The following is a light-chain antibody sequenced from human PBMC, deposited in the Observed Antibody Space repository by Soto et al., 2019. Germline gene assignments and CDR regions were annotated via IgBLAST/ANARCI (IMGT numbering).Light chain of an antibody. CDR3: QYRGIWPPGAT. Sequence: EIVLTQSPVTLSLSPGERATLSCRASQSINNYLAWYQQKPGQPPRLLIYDASNRATAIPVRFSGSGSGTDFTLTISRLAPEDSAVYYCQYRGIWPPGATFGGGTKVEIK. CDR1: QSINNY. CDR2: DAS. J-gene: IGKJ4*01. V-gene: IGKV3-11*01.